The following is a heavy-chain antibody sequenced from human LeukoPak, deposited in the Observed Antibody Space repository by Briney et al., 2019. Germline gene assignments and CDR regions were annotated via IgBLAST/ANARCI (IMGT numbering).Heavy chain of an antibody. J-gene: IGHJ4*02. D-gene: IGHD3-16*01. CDR3: ATKALLPGGVFDY. CDR2: ISRGGLST. Sequence: GGSLRLSCAASGLTFGSYAMTWVRQAPGKGLEWVSIISRGGLSTHYADSVKGRFTISRDNSKSTLYLQIDSLRADDTAVYYCATKALLPGGVFDYWGQGTLVTVSS. CDR1: GLTFGSYA. V-gene: IGHV3-23*01.